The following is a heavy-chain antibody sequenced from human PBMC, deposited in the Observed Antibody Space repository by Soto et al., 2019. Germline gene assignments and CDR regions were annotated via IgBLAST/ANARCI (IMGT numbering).Heavy chain of an antibody. CDR1: GGTFSSYS. Sequence: SVKVSCKACGGTFSSYSISWVRQAPGQGLEWMGGIIPIFGTANYAQKFQGRVTITADKSTSTAYMELSSLRSEDTAVYYCARDQNYYDSSGYYPPRYFQHWGQGTLVTVSS. CDR2: IIPIFGTA. CDR3: ARDQNYYDSSGYYPPRYFQH. D-gene: IGHD3-22*01. J-gene: IGHJ1*01. V-gene: IGHV1-69*06.